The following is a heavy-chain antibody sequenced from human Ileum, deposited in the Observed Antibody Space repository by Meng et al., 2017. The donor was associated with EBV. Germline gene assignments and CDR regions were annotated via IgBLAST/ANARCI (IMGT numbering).Heavy chain of an antibody. Sequence: QGLLQESGPGLVRPSETLSLACTLSGGSVSISSYYWSWTRQPPGKGLEWIGYIYYSGTTNYNPSLESRVTISVDTSKNQFSLKLRSVAASDTAVYYCARGWDTAMDSGWGQGTLVTVSS. CDR2: IYYSGTT. J-gene: IGHJ4*02. V-gene: IGHV4-61*01. D-gene: IGHD5-18*01. CDR1: GGSVSISSYY. CDR3: ARGWDTAMDSG.